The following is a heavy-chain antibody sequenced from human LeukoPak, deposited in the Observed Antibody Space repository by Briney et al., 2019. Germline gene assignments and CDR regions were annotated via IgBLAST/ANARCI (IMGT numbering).Heavy chain of an antibody. J-gene: IGHJ5*02. Sequence: SETLSLTCTVSGASVSSASYWTWIRQPPGKGVEWIAHIYNGVNTNYNPSLKSRVTISVDTSKNQFSLRLNSVTAADTAVYYCARSRAFNSGAYDPWGQGSLVTVSS. CDR3: ARSRAFNSGAYDP. V-gene: IGHV4-61*01. D-gene: IGHD1-26*01. CDR1: GASVSSASY. CDR2: IYNGVNT.